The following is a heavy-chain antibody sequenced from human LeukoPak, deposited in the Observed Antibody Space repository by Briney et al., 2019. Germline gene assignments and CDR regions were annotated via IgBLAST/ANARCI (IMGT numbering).Heavy chain of an antibody. CDR2: IGTAGDT. V-gene: IGHV3-13*01. CDR3: ARAVGATDEYYFDY. D-gene: IGHD1-26*01. Sequence: PGGSLRLSCAASGFTFSSYDMHWVRHAAGKGLEGVSAIGTAGDTYYPGSVKGRFTISRDNSKNTLYLQMNSLRAEDTAVYYCARAVGATDEYYFDYWGQGTLVTVSS. J-gene: IGHJ4*02. CDR1: GFTFSSYD.